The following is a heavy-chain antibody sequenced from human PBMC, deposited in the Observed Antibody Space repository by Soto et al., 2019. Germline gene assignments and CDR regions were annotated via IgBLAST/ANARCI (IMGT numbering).Heavy chain of an antibody. J-gene: IGHJ5*02. V-gene: IGHV4-39*07. CDR2: FYYSGST. Sequence: SETLSLTCTVSGGSISSGPYSWGWIRQPPGKGLEWIGTFYYSGSTYYNPSLKSRVTISLDTSKNQFSLKLSSVTAADTAVYYCARSVFPWGQGTLVTVSS. CDR3: ARSVFP. CDR1: GGSISSGPYS.